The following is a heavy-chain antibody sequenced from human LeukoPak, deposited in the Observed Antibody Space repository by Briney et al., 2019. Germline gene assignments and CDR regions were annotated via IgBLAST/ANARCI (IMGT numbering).Heavy chain of an antibody. CDR2: IRGSGDNT. Sequence: GGSLRLSCAASGFTVSSNYMSWVRQAPGKGLEWVSAIRGSGDNTYYADSVKGRFTISRDNSKNTLYLQMNSLRAEDTAVYYCARTRGSGSYYKRYYYYYMDVWGKGTTVTISS. CDR1: GFTVSSNY. J-gene: IGHJ6*03. CDR3: ARTRGSGSYYKRYYYYYMDV. D-gene: IGHD3-10*01. V-gene: IGHV3-66*01.